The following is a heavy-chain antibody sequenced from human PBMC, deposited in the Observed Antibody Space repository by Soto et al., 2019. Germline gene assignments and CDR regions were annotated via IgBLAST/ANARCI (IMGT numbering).Heavy chain of an antibody. CDR3: ASRPVSPVVPAASYYYYYGMDV. CDR2: IIPIFGTA. CDR1: GGTFSSYA. V-gene: IGHV1-69*01. J-gene: IGHJ6*02. Sequence: QVQLVQSGAEVKKPGSSVKVSCKASGGTFSSYAISWVRQAPGQGLEWMGGIIPIFGTANYAQKFQGRVTITADESTSTAYMELSSLRSEDTAVYYCASRPVSPVVPAASYYYYYGMDVWGQGTTVTVSS. D-gene: IGHD2-2*01.